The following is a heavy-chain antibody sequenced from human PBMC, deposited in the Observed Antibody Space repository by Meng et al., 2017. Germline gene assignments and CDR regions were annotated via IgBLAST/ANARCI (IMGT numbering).Heavy chain of an antibody. CDR1: GFTFSSYG. CDR2: IGGSGGST. D-gene: IGHD3-3*02. V-gene: IGHV3-23*04. Sequence: VQLGEAGGGWLQHGVSLRLSCACTGFTFSSYGMTWVRQAPGKGLEWVSAIGGSGGSTYYADSVMSPVNISRENYMNTLYLQLNSLRVEDSAVYYWAKLLAPSAYWGQGTLVTVSS. J-gene: IGHJ4*02. CDR3: AKLLAPSAY.